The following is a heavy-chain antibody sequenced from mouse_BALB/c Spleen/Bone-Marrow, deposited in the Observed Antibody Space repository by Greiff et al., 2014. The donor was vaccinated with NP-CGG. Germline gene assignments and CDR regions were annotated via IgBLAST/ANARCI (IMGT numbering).Heavy chain of an antibody. J-gene: IGHJ2*01. CDR3: ARHYYGSSYFDY. Sequence: EVKLVESGGGLVQPGESLKLSCAASGFTFSSYTMSWVRQTPEKRLEWVAYISNGGGSTYYPDTVKGRFTISRDNAKNTLYLQMSSLKSEDTAMYYCARHYYGSSYFDYWGQGTTLTVSS. D-gene: IGHD1-1*01. V-gene: IGHV5-12-2*01. CDR2: ISNGGGST. CDR1: GFTFSSYT.